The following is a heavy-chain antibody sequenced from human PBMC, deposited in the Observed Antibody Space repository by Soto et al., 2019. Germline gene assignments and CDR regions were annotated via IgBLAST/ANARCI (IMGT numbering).Heavy chain of an antibody. Sequence: QVQLQESGPGLVKPSQTLSLTCTVSGGFISSGDYYWNWIRQLPGKGLEWFGYIEHSGSSFYNPSLKGRVALALDTSKNQFSRKRNSVPAADPAVYYCAREVVPATVDFYYYYIDFWGKGTTVTSP. CDR3: AREVVPATVDFYYYYIDF. D-gene: IGHD2-2*01. V-gene: IGHV4-31*03. J-gene: IGHJ6*03. CDR2: IEHSGSS. CDR1: GGFISSGDYY.